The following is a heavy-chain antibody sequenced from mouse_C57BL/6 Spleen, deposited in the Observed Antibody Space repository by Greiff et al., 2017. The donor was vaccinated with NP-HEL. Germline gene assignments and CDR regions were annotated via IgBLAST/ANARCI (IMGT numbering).Heavy chain of an antibody. D-gene: IGHD1-1*01. CDR3: ARDYGSSYWYFDV. J-gene: IGHJ1*03. Sequence: QVQLQQPGAELVRPGSSVKLSCKASGYTFTSYWMHWVKQRPIQGLEWIGNIDPSDSETHYNQKFKDKATLTVDKSSSTAYMQLNSLTSEDSAVYYCARDYGSSYWYFDVWGTGTTVTVSS. CDR1: GYTFTSYW. CDR2: IDPSDSET. V-gene: IGHV1-52*01.